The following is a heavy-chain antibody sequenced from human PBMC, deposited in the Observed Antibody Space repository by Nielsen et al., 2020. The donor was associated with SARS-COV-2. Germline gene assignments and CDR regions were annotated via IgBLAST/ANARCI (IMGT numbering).Heavy chain of an antibody. J-gene: IGHJ6*02. CDR1: GFTFSSYG. D-gene: IGHD1-26*01. Sequence: GESLKISCAASGFTFSSYGTHWVRQAPGKGLEWVAVIWYDGSNKYYADSVKGRFTISRDNSKNTLYLQMNSLRAEDTAVYYCAKDGRGGSYYRDYYGMDVWGQGTTVTVSS. V-gene: IGHV3-33*06. CDR3: AKDGRGGSYYRDYYGMDV. CDR2: IWYDGSNK.